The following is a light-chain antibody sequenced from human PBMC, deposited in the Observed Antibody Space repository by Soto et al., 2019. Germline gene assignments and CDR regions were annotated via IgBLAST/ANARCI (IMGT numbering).Light chain of an antibody. J-gene: IGKJ1*01. CDR3: QQYSSHST. V-gene: IGKV1-5*03. CDR2: QAS. CDR1: QSTSSY. Sequence: IQMTQSPSTLSASVGDRDTITCRASQSTSSYLAWYQQKAGKAPKLLIYQASSLENGVPSRFSGSGSGTEFSLTISSLQPDDFATYYCQQYSSHSTFGQGAKVDI.